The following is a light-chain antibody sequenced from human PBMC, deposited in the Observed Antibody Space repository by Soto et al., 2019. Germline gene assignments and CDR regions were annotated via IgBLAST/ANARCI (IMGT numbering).Light chain of an antibody. J-gene: IGLJ1*01. V-gene: IGLV2-23*02. CDR2: EVS. CDR1: SSDAGSYNL. Sequence: QSVLTQPASVSGSPGQSITISCTGTSSDAGSYNLVSWYQQHPGKAPKLMIYEVSKRPSRVSNRFSGSKSGNTASLTISGLQAEDEADYYCCSYAGSSTYVFGTGTKVTVL. CDR3: CSYAGSSTYV.